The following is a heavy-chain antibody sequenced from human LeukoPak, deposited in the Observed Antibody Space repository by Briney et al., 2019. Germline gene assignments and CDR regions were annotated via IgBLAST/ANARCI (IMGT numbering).Heavy chain of an antibody. J-gene: IGHJ5*02. Sequence: GGSLRLSCAASGFTFSSYSMNWVRQAPGKGLVWVSRINSDGSSTSYADSVKGRFTISRDNAKNTLYLQMNSLGAEDTAVYYCAAGYSSGWYGFDPWGQGTLVTVSS. V-gene: IGHV3-74*01. CDR3: AAGYSSGWYGFDP. CDR2: INSDGSST. CDR1: GFTFSSYS. D-gene: IGHD6-19*01.